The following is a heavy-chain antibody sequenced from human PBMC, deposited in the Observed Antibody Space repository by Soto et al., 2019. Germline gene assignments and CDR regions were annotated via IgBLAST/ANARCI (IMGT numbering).Heavy chain of an antibody. V-gene: IGHV3-23*01. Sequence: GGSLRLSCAASGFTFNNNAMSWVRQAPGKGLEWVSSISGTDDSRHYADSVKGRFTISRDNSKNTLFLQMNSLRAEDTALLYCAKDRPGAPLYYFDHWGRGTLVTVSS. J-gene: IGHJ4*02. CDR2: ISGTDDSR. D-gene: IGHD7-27*01. CDR3: AKDRPGAPLYYFDH. CDR1: GFTFNNNA.